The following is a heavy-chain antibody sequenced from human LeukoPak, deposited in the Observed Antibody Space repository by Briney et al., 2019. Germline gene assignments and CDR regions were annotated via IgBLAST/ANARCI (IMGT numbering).Heavy chain of an antibody. D-gene: IGHD3-10*01. CDR1: GYTLTELS. CDR2: FDPEDGET. CDR3: ATDRGGWFGADGTFDY. Sequence: ASVKVSCKVSGYTLTELSMHWVRQAPGKGLEWMGGFDPEDGETIYAQKFQGRVTMTEDTSTDTAYMELSSLRSEDTAVYYCATDRGGWFGADGTFDYWGQGTLVTVSS. V-gene: IGHV1-24*01. J-gene: IGHJ4*02.